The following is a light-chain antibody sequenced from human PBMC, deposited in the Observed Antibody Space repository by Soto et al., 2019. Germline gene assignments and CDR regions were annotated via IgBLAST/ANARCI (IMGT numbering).Light chain of an antibody. CDR1: QSVGSN. V-gene: IGKV3-20*01. J-gene: IGKJ1*01. CDR3: QEYGSSPKT. CDR2: GAS. Sequence: EIVMTQYPATLAVSPEERATLSCKASQSVGSNLAWYQQKPGQAPRLLIYGASSRATGIPVWFRGSGSGTDLTLRYSRLEPDDIAVYYCQEYGSSPKTLGQGTKVDI.